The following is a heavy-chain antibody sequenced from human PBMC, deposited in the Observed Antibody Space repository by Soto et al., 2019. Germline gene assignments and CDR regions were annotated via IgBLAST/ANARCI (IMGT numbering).Heavy chain of an antibody. CDR3: ASQDRNCTNGVCPRSFDY. CDR1: GGSISSSSYY. Sequence: SETLSLTCTVSGGSISSSSYYWGWIRQPPGKGLEWIGSIYYSGSTYYNPSLKSRVTISVDTSKNQFSLKLSSVTAAGTAVYYCASQDRNCTNGVCPRSFDYWGQGTLVTVSS. V-gene: IGHV4-39*01. J-gene: IGHJ4*02. D-gene: IGHD2-8*01. CDR2: IYYSGST.